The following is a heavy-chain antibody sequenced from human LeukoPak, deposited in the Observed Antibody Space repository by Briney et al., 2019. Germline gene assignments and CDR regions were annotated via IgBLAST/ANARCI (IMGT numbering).Heavy chain of an antibody. J-gene: IGHJ3*02. D-gene: IGHD3-10*01. V-gene: IGHV4-39*02. Sequence: PSETLSLTCTVSGGSISSSSYYWGWIRQPPGKGLEWNGSIYYSGNTYYNPSLKSRVKMSVDTSKNHFSLKLTSVTAADAAVYYCARGLWRERRGLVRGGPEALDIWGQGTMVTVSS. CDR3: ARGLWRERRGLVRGGPEALDI. CDR1: GGSISSSSYY. CDR2: IYYSGNT.